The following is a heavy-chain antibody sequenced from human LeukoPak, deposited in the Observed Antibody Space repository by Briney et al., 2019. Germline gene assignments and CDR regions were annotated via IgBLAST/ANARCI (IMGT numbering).Heavy chain of an antibody. V-gene: IGHV1-24*01. CDR1: GYTLTELS. CDR2: FDPEDGET. CDR3: ATVEGSSSWYYFDY. J-gene: IGHJ4*02. D-gene: IGHD6-13*01. Sequence: GASVKVSCKVSGYTLTELSMHWVRQAPGKGLEWRGGFDPEDGETIYAQKFQGRVTMTEDTSTHTAYMELSSLRSEDTAVYYCATVEGSSSWYYFDYWGQGTLVTVSS.